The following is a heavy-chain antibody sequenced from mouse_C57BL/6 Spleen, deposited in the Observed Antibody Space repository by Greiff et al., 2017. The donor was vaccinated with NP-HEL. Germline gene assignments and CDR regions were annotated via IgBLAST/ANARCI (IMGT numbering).Heavy chain of an antibody. CDR1: GFNIKDDY. J-gene: IGHJ3*01. V-gene: IGHV14-4*01. Sequence: VQLQQSGAELVRPGASVKLSCTASGFNIKDDYMHWVKQRPEQGLEWIGWIDPENGDTEYASKFQGKATITADTSSNTAYLQLSSLTSEDTAVYYCTTDSSPYWGQGTLVTVSA. D-gene: IGHD3-2*02. CDR2: IDPENGDT. CDR3: TTDSSPY.